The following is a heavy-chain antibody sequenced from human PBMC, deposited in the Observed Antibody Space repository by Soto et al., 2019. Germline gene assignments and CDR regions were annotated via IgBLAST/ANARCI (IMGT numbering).Heavy chain of an antibody. J-gene: IGHJ4*02. Sequence: EVQLVESGGGLGQPGGSLRLSCAASGFTFTDYWMSWVRQAPGKGLEWVANIKEDGSEKDYVDSVKGRFTISRDNAQDSLYPQMNSLRAEDTAMYYCARVRAVITFPDDYWRQGTLVTVSS. V-gene: IGHV3-7*03. CDR2: IKEDGSEK. CDR1: GFTFTDYW. CDR3: ARVRAVITFPDDY. D-gene: IGHD3-16*01.